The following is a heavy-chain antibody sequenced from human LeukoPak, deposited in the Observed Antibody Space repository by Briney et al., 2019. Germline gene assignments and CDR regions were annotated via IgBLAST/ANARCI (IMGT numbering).Heavy chain of an antibody. CDR2: ISSSSSTI. Sequence: GGSLRLSCAASGFTFSSYSMNWVRQAPGKGLEWVSYISSSSSTIYYADSVKGRFTISRDNAKNSLYLQMNSLRDEDTAVYYCASSKLAFGGVIAPFDYWGQGTLVTVSS. CDR1: GFTFSSYS. V-gene: IGHV3-48*02. J-gene: IGHJ4*02. D-gene: IGHD3-16*02. CDR3: ASSKLAFGGVIAPFDY.